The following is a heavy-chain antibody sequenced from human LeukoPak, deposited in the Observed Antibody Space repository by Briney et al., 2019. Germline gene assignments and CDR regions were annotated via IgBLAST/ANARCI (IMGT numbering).Heavy chain of an antibody. CDR2: INHSGST. V-gene: IGHV4-34*01. CDR3: ARMSQDVLLWFGELLSPSERSPDDY. J-gene: IGHJ4*02. Sequence: SETLSLTCAVYGGSFSGYYWSWIRQPPGKGLEWIGEINHSGSTNYNPSLKSRVTISVDTSKNQFSLKLSSVTAADTAVYYCARMSQDVLLWFGELLSPSERSPDDYWGQGTLVTVSS. CDR1: GGSFSGYY. D-gene: IGHD3-10*01.